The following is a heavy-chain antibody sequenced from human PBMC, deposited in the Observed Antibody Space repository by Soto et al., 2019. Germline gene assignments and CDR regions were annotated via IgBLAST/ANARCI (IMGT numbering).Heavy chain of an antibody. CDR1: GGSISSGDYY. D-gene: IGHD1-20*01. Sequence: QVQLQESGPGLVKPSQTLSLTCTVSGGSISSGDYYWSWIRQPPGKVLEWIGYIYYSGSTYYTPSLKSRVTISVDTSKNQFSLKLSSVTAADPAVYYCARAFNFIGFGFEHWGQGTLVTVSS. CDR3: ARAFNFIGFGFEH. V-gene: IGHV4-30-4*01. CDR2: IYYSGST. J-gene: IGHJ5*02.